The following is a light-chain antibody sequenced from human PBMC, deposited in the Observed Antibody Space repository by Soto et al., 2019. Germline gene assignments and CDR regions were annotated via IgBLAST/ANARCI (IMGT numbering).Light chain of an antibody. CDR2: AGT. J-gene: IGLJ2*01. CDR1: SSDVGFYNL. CDR3: CSYATSDTLL. V-gene: IGLV2-23*01. Sequence: QSALTQPASVSGSPGQSITISCTGTSSDVGFYNLVSWYHQYPGKAPKLILYAGTKRPSGLSTRFSGCMSGSTASLTISGLQDEDGGNYYCCSYATSDTLLFGGGTQLTVL.